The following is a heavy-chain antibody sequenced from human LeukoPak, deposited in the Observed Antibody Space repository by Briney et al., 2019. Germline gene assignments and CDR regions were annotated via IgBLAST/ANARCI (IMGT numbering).Heavy chain of an antibody. D-gene: IGHD4-11*01. Sequence: GGSLRLSCPASGFTLSTYWMHWVRQVPGKGLVWVSRINSDEDTTNYADFVKGRFTISRDNAKNTLYLQMNSLRVEDTAVYYCAREMTRGAFDIWGQGTMVTVSS. V-gene: IGHV3-74*01. CDR2: INSDEDTT. CDR1: GFTLSTYW. CDR3: AREMTRGAFDI. J-gene: IGHJ3*02.